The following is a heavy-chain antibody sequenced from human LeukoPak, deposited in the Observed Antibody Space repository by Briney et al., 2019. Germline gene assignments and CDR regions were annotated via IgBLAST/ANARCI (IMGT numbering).Heavy chain of an antibody. V-gene: IGHV4-61*02. CDR1: GGSISSGSYY. CDR3: AGYPYSSGWYDY. CDR2: IYTSGST. D-gene: IGHD6-19*01. J-gene: IGHJ4*02. Sequence: PSETLSLTCTVSGGSISSGSYYWSWIRQPAGKVLEWIGRIYTSGSTNYNPSLKSRVTISVDTSKNQFSLKLSSVTAAVSAVYYCAGYPYSSGWYDYWGQGTVVAVSS.